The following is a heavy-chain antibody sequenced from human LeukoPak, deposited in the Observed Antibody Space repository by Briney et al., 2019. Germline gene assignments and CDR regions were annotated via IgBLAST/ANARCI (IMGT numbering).Heavy chain of an antibody. D-gene: IGHD3-10*01. CDR1: GFTFSSYE. V-gene: IGHV3-48*03. CDR2: ISSSGSTI. Sequence: GGSLRLSCAASGFTFSSYEMNWVRQAPGKGLEWVSYISSSGSTIYYADSVKGRFTISRDNAKNSLYLQMNSLRAKDTAVYYCAREGQSYGSGFDYWGQGTLVTVSS. J-gene: IGHJ4*02. CDR3: AREGQSYGSGFDY.